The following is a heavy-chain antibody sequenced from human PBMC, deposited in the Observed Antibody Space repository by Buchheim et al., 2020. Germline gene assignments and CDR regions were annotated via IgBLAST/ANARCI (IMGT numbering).Heavy chain of an antibody. J-gene: IGHJ4*02. CDR2: ISDSGGRT. CDR3: AKVFDGSGSQV. Sequence: EVQLLESGGGLVQPGGSLRLSCAASGFTFSTYDMSWVRQAPGKGLEWVSSISDSGGRTHYADSEKGRFTLSRDNSKNTLYLHMNSLRAEDTAVYYCAKVFDGSGSQVWGQGTL. D-gene: IGHD3-22*01. CDR1: GFTFSTYD. V-gene: IGHV3-23*01.